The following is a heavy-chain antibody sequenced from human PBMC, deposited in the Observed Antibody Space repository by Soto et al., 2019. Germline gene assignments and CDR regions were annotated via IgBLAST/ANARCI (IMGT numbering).Heavy chain of an antibody. J-gene: IGHJ4*02. CDR1: GFTFSNYG. V-gene: IGHV3-23*01. CDR2: VSHNGGST. CDR3: ATADGRNNFDRSGYLDN. D-gene: IGHD3-22*01. Sequence: GGSLRLSCAASGFTFSNYGMSWVRQAPGKGLEWVSVVSHNGGSTYYADSVKGRFTISRDNSKNTLYLQMNSLRAEDTAVYYCATADGRNNFDRSGYLDNWGQGTLVTVSS.